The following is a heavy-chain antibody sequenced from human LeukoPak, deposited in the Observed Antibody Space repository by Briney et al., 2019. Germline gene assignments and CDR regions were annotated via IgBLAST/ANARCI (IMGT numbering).Heavy chain of an antibody. J-gene: IGHJ4*02. CDR1: GFTVSSNY. Sequence: PGGSLRLSCAASGFTVSSNYMSWVRQAPGKGLEWVSVIYTGGSTYYADSVKGRFTISRDNSKNTLYLQMNSLRAEDTAVYYCARSTLSCSTTSCFTGDFDYWGQGTLVTVSS. D-gene: IGHD2-2*02. V-gene: IGHV3-53*01. CDR3: ARSTLSCSTTSCFTGDFDY. CDR2: IYTGGST.